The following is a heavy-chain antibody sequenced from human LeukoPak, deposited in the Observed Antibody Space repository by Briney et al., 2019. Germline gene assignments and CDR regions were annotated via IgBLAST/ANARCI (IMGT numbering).Heavy chain of an antibody. V-gene: IGHV1-18*01. CDR1: GYTFTSYG. Sequence: ASVKVSCKASGYTFTSYGISWVRQAPGQGLEWMGWISAYNGNTNYAQKLQGRVTMTTDTSTSTAYMELRSLRSDDTAVYYCARGSVGQDYYYYYMDVWGKGTTVTVSS. CDR3: ARGSVGQDYYYYYMDV. J-gene: IGHJ6*03. CDR2: ISAYNGNT. D-gene: IGHD2-15*01.